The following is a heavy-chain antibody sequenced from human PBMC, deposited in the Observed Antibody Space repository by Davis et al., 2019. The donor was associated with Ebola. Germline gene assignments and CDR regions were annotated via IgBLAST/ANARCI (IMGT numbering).Heavy chain of an antibody. V-gene: IGHV1-8*03. CDR1: GYTFTSYD. Sequence: ASVKVSCKASGYTFTSYDINWVRQATGQGLEWMGWMNPNSGNTGYAQKFQGRVTITRNTSISTAYMELSSLRSEDTAVYYCAVAATYYYYYYMDVWGKGTTVTVSS. CDR2: MNPNSGNT. CDR3: AVAATYYYYYYMDV. J-gene: IGHJ6*03. D-gene: IGHD2-15*01.